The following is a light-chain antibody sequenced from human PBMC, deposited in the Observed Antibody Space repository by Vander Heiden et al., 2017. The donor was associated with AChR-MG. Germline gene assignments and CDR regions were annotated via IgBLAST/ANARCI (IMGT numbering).Light chain of an antibody. Sequence: QSALPQPASVSGSPGQSTTISCTGTSSDVGCYNYVSWYQQHPGKAPKLMIYDVSNRPSGVSNRFSGSKSGNTASLTISGLQAEDEADYYCSSYTSSSTLGVFGGGTKLTVL. V-gene: IGLV2-14*03. CDR2: DVS. CDR3: SSYTSSSTLGV. CDR1: SSDVGCYNY. J-gene: IGLJ3*02.